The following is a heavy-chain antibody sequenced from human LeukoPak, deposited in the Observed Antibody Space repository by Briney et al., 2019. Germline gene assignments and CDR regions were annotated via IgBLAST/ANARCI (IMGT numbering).Heavy chain of an antibody. Sequence: ASVKVSCKASGGTFSSYAISWVRQAPGQGLEWMGGIIPIFGTANYAQKFQGRVTITADESTSTAYMELSSLRSEDTAVYYCATATMVRDVHFDYWGQGTPVTVSS. CDR1: GGTFSSYA. CDR2: IIPIFGTA. CDR3: ATATMVRDVHFDY. V-gene: IGHV1-69*13. D-gene: IGHD3-10*01. J-gene: IGHJ4*02.